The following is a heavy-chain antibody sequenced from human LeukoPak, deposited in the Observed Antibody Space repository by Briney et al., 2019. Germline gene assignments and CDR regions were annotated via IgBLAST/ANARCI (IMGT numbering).Heavy chain of an antibody. CDR2: ISSSRGYI. V-gene: IGHV3-21*01. Sequence: PGGSLRLSCAASGFTFSSYNMNWVRQAPGKGLEWVSSISSSRGYIYYADSVKGRFTISRDNAKNSLYLQMNSLRAEDTAVYYCARDVEWELLTDNYWGQGTLVTVSS. J-gene: IGHJ4*02. CDR3: ARDVEWELLTDNY. D-gene: IGHD1-26*01. CDR1: GFTFSSYN.